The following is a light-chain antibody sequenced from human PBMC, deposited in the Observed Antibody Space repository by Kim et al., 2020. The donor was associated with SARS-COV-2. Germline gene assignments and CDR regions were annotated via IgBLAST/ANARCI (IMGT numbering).Light chain of an antibody. CDR1: QSISSW. CDR2: KAS. Sequence: DIQMTQSPSTLSASVGDRVTITCRASQSISSWLAWYQQKPGKAPKLLIYKASSLESGVPSRFSGSGSGTEFTLTISSLQPDDFATYYCQPYKSYSGYTFGQGTKLEIK. V-gene: IGKV1-5*03. CDR3: QPYKSYSGYT. J-gene: IGKJ2*01.